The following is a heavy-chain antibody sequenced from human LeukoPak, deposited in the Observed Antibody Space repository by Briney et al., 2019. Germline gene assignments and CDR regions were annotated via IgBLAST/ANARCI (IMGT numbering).Heavy chain of an antibody. Sequence: SETLSLTCAVYGGSSSGYYWRWIRHLPGKGLEWYGEINHSGSTNYNPSLMSRVTISVDTSKNQFSLKLSSVTAADTAVYYCARVLIRRRAMVRGVTRAFDYWGQGTLVTVSS. CDR1: GGSSSGYY. D-gene: IGHD3-10*01. CDR2: INHSGST. CDR3: ARVLIRRRAMVRGVTRAFDY. V-gene: IGHV4-34*01. J-gene: IGHJ4*02.